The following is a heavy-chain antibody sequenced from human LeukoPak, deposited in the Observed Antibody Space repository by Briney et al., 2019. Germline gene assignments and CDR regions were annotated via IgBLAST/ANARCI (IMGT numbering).Heavy chain of an antibody. D-gene: IGHD2-2*01. CDR2: MNPNSGNT. V-gene: IGHV1-8*03. J-gene: IGHJ6*03. CDR3: ARGTCSSTTCYGGTYYMDV. CDR1: GYTFISYD. Sequence: ASVKVCCKSSGYTFISYDINWVRQATGQGLEWMGWMNPNSGNTGYAQKFQGRVTITKNPSISTAYMELSSLRSEDTAMYYCARGTCSSTTCYGGTYYMDVWGKGTTVTVSS.